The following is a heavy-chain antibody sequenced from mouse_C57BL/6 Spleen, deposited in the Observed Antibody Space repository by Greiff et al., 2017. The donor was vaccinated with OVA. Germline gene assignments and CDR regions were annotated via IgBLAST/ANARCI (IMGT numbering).Heavy chain of an antibody. CDR2: INPSTGGT. D-gene: IGHD1-1*01. CDR3: ATTTEAFDY. CDR1: GYSFPGYY. Sequence: EVQLQQSGPELVKPGASVKISCKASGYSFPGYYMNWVKQSPEKSLEWIGEINPSTGGTTYNQKFKAKATLTVDKSSSTAYMQLKSLTSEDSAVYYCATTTEAFDYWGQGTTLTVSS. J-gene: IGHJ2*01. V-gene: IGHV1-42*01.